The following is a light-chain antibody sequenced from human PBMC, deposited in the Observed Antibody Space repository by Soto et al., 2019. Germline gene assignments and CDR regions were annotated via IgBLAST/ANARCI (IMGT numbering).Light chain of an antibody. Sequence: QSALTQPASVSGSPGQSITISCTGTSSDVGGYNYVSWYQQHPGKAPKLMIYEVSNRPSGVSNRFSGSKSGNTASLTISGLQADDEADYHCGSFTGGITPYVFGTGTKLTVL. V-gene: IGLV2-14*01. CDR1: SSDVGGYNY. CDR3: GSFTGGITPYV. J-gene: IGLJ1*01. CDR2: EVS.